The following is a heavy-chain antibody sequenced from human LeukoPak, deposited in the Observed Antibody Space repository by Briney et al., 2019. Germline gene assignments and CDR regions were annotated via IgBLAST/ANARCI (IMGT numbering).Heavy chain of an antibody. Sequence: PGGSLRLSCAASGFTFSSYAMHWVRQAPGKGLEYVSAISSNGGSTYYANSVKGRFTISRDNSKNTLYLQMGSLRAEDMAVYYCARSSGGYSGYWGQGTLVTVSS. CDR2: ISSNGGST. J-gene: IGHJ4*02. V-gene: IGHV3-64*01. CDR1: GFTFSSYA. D-gene: IGHD5-12*01. CDR3: ARSSGGYSGY.